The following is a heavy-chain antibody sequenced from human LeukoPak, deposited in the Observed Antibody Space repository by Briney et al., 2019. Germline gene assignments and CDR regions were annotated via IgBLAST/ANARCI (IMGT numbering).Heavy chain of an antibody. D-gene: IGHD6-19*01. CDR2: ISSSSSYI. Sequence: GGSLRLSCTASGFTFRTYSMNWVRQAPGKGLEWVSSISSSSSYIYYADSVKGRFTISRDNAKNSLYLQKNSLRAEDTAVYYCARVPSYASGWYLVDYWGQGTLVTVSS. CDR1: GFTFRTYS. V-gene: IGHV3-21*01. J-gene: IGHJ4*02. CDR3: ARVPSYASGWYLVDY.